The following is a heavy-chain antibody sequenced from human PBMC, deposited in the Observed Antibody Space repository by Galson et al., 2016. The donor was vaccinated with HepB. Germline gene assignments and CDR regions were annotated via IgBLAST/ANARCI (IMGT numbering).Heavy chain of an antibody. CDR3: ARRSLDIVFGLDCFDY. CDR1: GGSINSRNSY. D-gene: IGHD2-15*01. J-gene: IGHJ4*02. Sequence: SETLSLTCTVSGGSINSRNSYWGWIRQPPGKGLEYVGSVSHSGKTYYHPSLKSRLTISVDTSKNQFSLKLTSVTAADTAVYFCARRSLDIVFGLDCFDYWGQGTQVTVSS. V-gene: IGHV4-39*01. CDR2: VSHSGKT.